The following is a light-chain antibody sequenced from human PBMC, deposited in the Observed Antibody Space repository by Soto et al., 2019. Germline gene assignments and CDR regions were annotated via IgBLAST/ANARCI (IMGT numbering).Light chain of an antibody. J-gene: IGKJ1*01. CDR2: AAS. CDR3: QQYDSSPRT. V-gene: IGKV1-17*01. CDR1: QGIRHD. Sequence: DIQMTQSPSSLSASVGDRVTITCRASQGIRHDLAWYQQKPGKAPKRLIYAASSLQSGVPSRFSGSGSGTDFTLTINRLEPEDFAVYYCQQYDSSPRTFGQGTKVDIK.